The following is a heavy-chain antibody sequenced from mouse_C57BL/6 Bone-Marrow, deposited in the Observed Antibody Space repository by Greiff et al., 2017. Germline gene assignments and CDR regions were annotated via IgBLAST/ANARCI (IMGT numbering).Heavy chain of an antibody. V-gene: IGHV1-5*01. J-gene: IGHJ1*03. Sequence: VHVKQSGTVLARPGASVKMSCKTSGYTFTSYWMHWVKQRPGQGLEWIGAIYPGNSDTTYNQKFKGKAKLTAVTSSSTAYMELSSLTNEDSAVYYCTSDCYGSSPGYFDVWGKGTTVTVSS. CDR2: IYPGNSDT. CDR1: GYTFTSYW. D-gene: IGHD1-1*01. CDR3: TSDCYGSSPGYFDV.